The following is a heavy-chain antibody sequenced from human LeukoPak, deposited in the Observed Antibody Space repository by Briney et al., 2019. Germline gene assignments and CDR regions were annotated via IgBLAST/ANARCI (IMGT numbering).Heavy chain of an antibody. CDR2: INHSGST. CDR1: GGSFSGYY. J-gene: IGHJ6*02. D-gene: IGHD2/OR15-2a*01. CDR3: ARDFLGYGMDV. Sequence: PSETLFLTCAVYGGSFSGYYWNWIRQPPGKGLEWIGEINHSGSTNYNPSLKSRVTISVDTSKNQFSLKLSSVTAADTAVYYCARDFLGYGMDVWGQGTTVTVSS. V-gene: IGHV4-34*01.